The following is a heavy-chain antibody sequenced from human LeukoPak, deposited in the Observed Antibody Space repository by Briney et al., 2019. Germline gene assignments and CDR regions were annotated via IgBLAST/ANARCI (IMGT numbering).Heavy chain of an antibody. J-gene: IGHJ4*02. CDR1: GYTFTGYY. Sequence: ASVKVSCKASGYTFTGYYMHWVRQAPGQGLEWMGWINPNSGGTNYAQRFQGRVTMTRDTSISTAYMELSRLRSDDTAVYYCASILHSTSLFDYWGQGTLVTVSS. D-gene: IGHD2-2*01. V-gene: IGHV1-2*02. CDR3: ASILHSTSLFDY. CDR2: INPNSGGT.